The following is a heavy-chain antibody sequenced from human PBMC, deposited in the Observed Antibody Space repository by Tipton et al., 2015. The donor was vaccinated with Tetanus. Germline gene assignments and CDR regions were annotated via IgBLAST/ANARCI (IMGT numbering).Heavy chain of an antibody. CDR3: VRGGEPKPPFGI. J-gene: IGHJ3*02. CDR1: GFTFSSYW. CDR2: IKTDGSAT. D-gene: IGHD1-14*01. V-gene: IGHV3-74*01. Sequence: SLRLSCAASGFTFSSYWMHWVRQAPGKGLVWVSRIKTDGSATIYADSVKGRFTISRGNAKNTLYLQMNSLRAEDTAVYFCVRGGEPKPPFGIWGQGTMVTVSS.